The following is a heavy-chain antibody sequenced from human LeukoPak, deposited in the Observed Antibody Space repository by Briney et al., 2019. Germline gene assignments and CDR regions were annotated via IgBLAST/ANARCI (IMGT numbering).Heavy chain of an antibody. CDR3: AKTLPSSWYSFDY. J-gene: IGHJ4*02. D-gene: IGHD6-13*01. CDR2: SSKSGSST. Sequence: PGGSLRLSCAASGFTFSSYAMSWVRQAPGKGLEWVSISSKSGSSTHYAGSVKGRFTISRDNSKDTLYLQMSSLRVEDTAVYYCAKTLPSSWYSFDYWGQGTLVTVSS. CDR1: GFTFSSYA. V-gene: IGHV3-23*01.